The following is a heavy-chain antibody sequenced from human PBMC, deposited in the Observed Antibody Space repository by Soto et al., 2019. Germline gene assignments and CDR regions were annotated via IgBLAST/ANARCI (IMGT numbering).Heavy chain of an antibody. V-gene: IGHV1-69*13. CDR2: IIPIFGTA. Sequence: VTVSCKASGGTFSSYAISWVRQAPGQGLEWMGGIIPIFGTANYAQKFQGRVTITADESTSTEYMQLSSLRTEDTAVYYCARMPKVARFFGDYYGMDVWGQGTTVTVYS. J-gene: IGHJ6*02. CDR1: GGTFSSYA. CDR3: ARMPKVARFFGDYYGMDV. D-gene: IGHD3-10*01.